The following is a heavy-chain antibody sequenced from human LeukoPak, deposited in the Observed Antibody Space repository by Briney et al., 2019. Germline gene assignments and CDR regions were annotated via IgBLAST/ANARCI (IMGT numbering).Heavy chain of an antibody. CDR1: GGSFSGYY. Sequence: SETLSLTFAVYGGSFSGYYWSWIRQPPGKGLEWIGEINHSGSTNYNPSLKSRVTISVDTSKNQFSLKLSSVTAADTAVYFCARAYNSSWYYFDYWGQGTLVTVSS. D-gene: IGHD6-13*01. CDR2: INHSGST. CDR3: ARAYNSSWYYFDY. J-gene: IGHJ4*02. V-gene: IGHV4-34*01.